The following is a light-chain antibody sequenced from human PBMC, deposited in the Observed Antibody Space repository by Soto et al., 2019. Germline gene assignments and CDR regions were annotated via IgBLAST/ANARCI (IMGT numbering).Light chain of an antibody. CDR1: QSVSSNY. CDR2: GAS. CDR3: QQYGSSPWT. J-gene: IGKJ1*01. Sequence: EIVLTQSPGTLSLSPGERATLSCRASQSVSSNYLAWYQQKPGQAPRLLLYGASRRATGIPDRFSGSGSGTDFTLTISRLEPEDFAVYSCQQYGSSPWTFGQGTKVDIK. V-gene: IGKV3-20*01.